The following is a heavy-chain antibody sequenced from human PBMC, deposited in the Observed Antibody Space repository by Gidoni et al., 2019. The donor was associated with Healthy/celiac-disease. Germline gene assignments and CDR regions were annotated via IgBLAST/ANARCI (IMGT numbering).Heavy chain of an antibody. V-gene: IGHV4-31*03. CDR3: ARAERYYDILTGYFDY. CDR2: IYYSGST. Sequence: QVQLQESGPGLVKPSQTLSLTRTVSGGSISSGGYYWSWIRQHPGKGLEWIGYIYYSGSTYYNPSLKSRVTISVDTSKNQFSLKLSSVTAADTAVYYCARAERYYDILTGYFDYWGQGTLVTVSS. J-gene: IGHJ4*02. D-gene: IGHD3-9*01. CDR1: GGSISSGGYY.